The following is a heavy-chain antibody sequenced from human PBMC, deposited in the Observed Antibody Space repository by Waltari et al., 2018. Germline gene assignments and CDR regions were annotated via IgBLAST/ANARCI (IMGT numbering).Heavy chain of an antibody. J-gene: IGHJ6*02. Sequence: QVQLQESGPGQVKPSETLSLTCDVSRGSIRSQYWSWHRRPPGKGLEWIGYIYYNGATNYNPSLMSRVTISVDTAKNQFSLKLTSVTAADTAVYYCARDRVVPADEPDYYGLDVWGQGTTVTVSS. D-gene: IGHD2-2*01. CDR1: RGSIRSQY. CDR2: IYYNGAT. CDR3: ARDRVVPADEPDYYGLDV. V-gene: IGHV4-59*11.